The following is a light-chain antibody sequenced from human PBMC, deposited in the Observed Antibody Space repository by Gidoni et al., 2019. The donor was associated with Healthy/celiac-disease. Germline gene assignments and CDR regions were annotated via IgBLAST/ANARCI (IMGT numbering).Light chain of an antibody. CDR2: SNN. J-gene: IGLJ3*02. Sequence: QSVLTQPPSASGTPGQRVTISCSESSSHIGSNTVNWYKQLPGTAPILLIYSNNQRPSGVPDRVSGSKSGTSASLAISVLQSEDEADYYCAAWDDSLNGWVFGGGTKLTVL. V-gene: IGLV1-44*01. CDR1: SSHIGSNT. CDR3: AAWDDSLNGWV.